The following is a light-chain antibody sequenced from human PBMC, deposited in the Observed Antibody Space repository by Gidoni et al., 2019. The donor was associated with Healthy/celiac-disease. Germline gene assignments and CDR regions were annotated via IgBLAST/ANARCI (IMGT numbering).Light chain of an antibody. CDR3: QQYNSYSWT. V-gene: IGKV1-5*01. Sequence: DIKMTQSPSTLSASVGDRVTITCRASQSISSWLAWYQQKPGKAPKLLIYDASSLESVVPSRFSGSGSGTEFTLTISSLQPDDFATYYCQQYNSYSWTFGQXTKVEIK. J-gene: IGKJ1*01. CDR1: QSISSW. CDR2: DAS.